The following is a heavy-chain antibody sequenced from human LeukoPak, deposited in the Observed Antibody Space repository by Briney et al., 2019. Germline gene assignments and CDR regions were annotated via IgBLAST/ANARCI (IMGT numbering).Heavy chain of an antibody. Sequence: SETLSLTCTVSGGSISSSSYYWGWIRQPPGKGLEWIGSIYYSGSTYYNPSLKSRVTISVDTSKNQFSLKLSSVTAPDTAVYYCASPNYYDSSGYFWGQGTMVTVSS. CDR1: GGSISSSSYY. V-gene: IGHV4-39*01. CDR2: IYYSGST. CDR3: ASPNYYDSSGYF. J-gene: IGHJ3*01. D-gene: IGHD3-22*01.